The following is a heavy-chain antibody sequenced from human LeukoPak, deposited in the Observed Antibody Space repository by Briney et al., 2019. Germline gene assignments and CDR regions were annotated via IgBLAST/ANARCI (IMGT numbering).Heavy chain of an antibody. CDR3: ASLWQWLATSPDEKVDY. CDR2: ISSSSSYI. CDR1: GFTFSSYS. D-gene: IGHD6-19*01. V-gene: IGHV3-21*04. Sequence: PGGSLRLSCAASGFTFSSYSMNWVRQAPGKGLEWVSSISSSSSYIYYADSVKGRFTISRDNAKNSLYLQMNSLRAEDTAVYYCASLWQWLATSPDEKVDYWGQGTLVTVSS. J-gene: IGHJ4*02.